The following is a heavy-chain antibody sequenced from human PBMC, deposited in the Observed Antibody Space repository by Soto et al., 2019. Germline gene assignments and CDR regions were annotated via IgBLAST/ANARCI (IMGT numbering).Heavy chain of an antibody. Sequence: SETLSLTCSVSGDSISNLDYFWAWIRQPPGQALEYIGYIYKSATTYYNPSFESRVAISVDTSKSQFSLNVTSVNAADTAVYFCARGRYCLTGRCFPNWFDSWGQGALVTVSS. V-gene: IGHV4-30-4*01. CDR3: ARGRYCLTGRCFPNWFDS. J-gene: IGHJ5*01. CDR1: GDSISNLDYF. D-gene: IGHD7-27*01. CDR2: IYKSATT.